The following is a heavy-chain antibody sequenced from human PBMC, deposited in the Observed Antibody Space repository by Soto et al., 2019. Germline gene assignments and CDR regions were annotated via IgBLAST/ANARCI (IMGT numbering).Heavy chain of an antibody. Sequence: SQTLSLTCAISGDSFSSNSAAWNWIRQSPSRGLEWLGRTYYRSKWYNDYAVFVKSRITINPDTSKNQFSLKLSSVTAADTAVYYCARGGEAGTGTYYYYMDVWGKGTTVTVSS. CDR2: TYYRSKWYN. V-gene: IGHV6-1*01. D-gene: IGHD6-19*01. CDR3: ARGGEAGTGTYYYYMDV. J-gene: IGHJ6*03. CDR1: GDSFSSNSAA.